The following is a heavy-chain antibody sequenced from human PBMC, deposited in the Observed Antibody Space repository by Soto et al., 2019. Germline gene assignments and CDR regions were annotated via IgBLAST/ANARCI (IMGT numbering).Heavy chain of an antibody. J-gene: IGHJ4*02. CDR2: INPSLGTT. D-gene: IGHD6-6*01. CDR3: ARAPYSSTSFFFDY. V-gene: IGHV1-46*01. Sequence: ASVQVSCKASGYTLTSNHMHWVRQAPGQGLEWMGIINPSLGTTNYAQKFQGRVDMTCDTSTSTFYMELTSLRSDDTAVYYCARAPYSSTSFFFDYWGQGTLVTVSS. CDR1: GYTLTSNH.